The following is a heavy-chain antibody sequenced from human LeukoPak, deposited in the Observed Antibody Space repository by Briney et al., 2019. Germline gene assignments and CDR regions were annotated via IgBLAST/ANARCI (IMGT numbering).Heavy chain of an antibody. CDR3: ARAEAAIRIDY. CDR1: GGSFSGYY. Sequence: SETLSLTCAVYGGSFSGYYWSWIRQPPGKGLEWIGEINHSGSTNYNPSLKSRVTISVDTSKNQFSLKLSSVTAADTAVYYCARAEAAIRIDYWGQGTLVTVSS. D-gene: IGHD2-2*02. V-gene: IGHV4-34*01. CDR2: INHSGST. J-gene: IGHJ4*02.